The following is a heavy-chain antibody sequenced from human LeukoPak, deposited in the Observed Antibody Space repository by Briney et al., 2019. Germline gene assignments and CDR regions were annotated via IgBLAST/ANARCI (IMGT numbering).Heavy chain of an antibody. J-gene: IGHJ4*02. D-gene: IGHD3-22*01. CDR2: ITGSSAST. V-gene: IGHV3-23*01. Sequence: AGGSLRLSCAASGFTFSSYAMSWVRQVPGKGLEWVSSITGSSASTYYADSVKGRFTISRDNSKNTLYLQMSSLRAEDMAVYFCAKLDYYDTHWGQGTLVTVSS. CDR1: GFTFSSYA. CDR3: AKLDYYDTH.